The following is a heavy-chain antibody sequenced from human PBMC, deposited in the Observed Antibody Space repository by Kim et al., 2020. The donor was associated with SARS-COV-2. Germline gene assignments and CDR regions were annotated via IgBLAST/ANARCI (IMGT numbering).Heavy chain of an antibody. D-gene: IGHD2-8*01. V-gene: IGHV3-74*01. CDR2: TNKAGTNT. Sequence: GGSLRLSCTASGFPFSSYYMYWVRQAPGEGLEWVSLTNKAGTNTYYADSVKGRFTTSRDNSKNTLYLQMNSLRAEDTAVYYCVRGNGGCCGYWC. J-gene: IGHJ4*01. CDR1: GFPFSSYY. CDR3: VRGNGGCCGY.